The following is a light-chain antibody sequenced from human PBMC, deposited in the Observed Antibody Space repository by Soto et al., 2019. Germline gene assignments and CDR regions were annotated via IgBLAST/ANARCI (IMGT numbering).Light chain of an antibody. V-gene: IGKV3-20*01. Sequence: EIVFTQAPGTLYLSPGERATLSCRTSQSVRSSHLAWYQQKPGQAPRLLIYGASSRDTGIPDRFGCSGAGTDCTRTISRLEPEDVEVDPCQQYSSSPLTFGGGTKVDI. J-gene: IGKJ4*01. CDR1: QSVRSSH. CDR2: GAS. CDR3: QQYSSSPLT.